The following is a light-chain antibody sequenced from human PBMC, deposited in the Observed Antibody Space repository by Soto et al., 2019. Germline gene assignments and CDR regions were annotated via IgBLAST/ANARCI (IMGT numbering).Light chain of an antibody. CDR1: QSISSW. J-gene: IGKJ1*01. CDR2: KAS. Sequence: DIQMTQSPSTLSASVGDRVTITCRASQSISSWLAWYQQKPGKAPKLLIYKASSLESGVPSRFSGSGSGTEFTLTISSLRPDDFATYYCQQYNSYSGKFGQGTKV. CDR3: QQYNSYSGK. V-gene: IGKV1-5*03.